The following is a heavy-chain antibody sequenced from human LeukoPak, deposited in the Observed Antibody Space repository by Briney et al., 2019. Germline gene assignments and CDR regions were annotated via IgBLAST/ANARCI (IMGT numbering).Heavy chain of an antibody. V-gene: IGHV1-69*01. J-gene: IGHJ4*02. CDR2: IIPIFGTA. Sequence: SVKVSCKASGGTFSSYAISWVRQAPGQGLEWMGGIIPIFGTANYAQKFQGRVTITADESTSTAYMELSSLRSEDTAVYYCERDPEYYYDLWGQRTLVTVSS. D-gene: IGHD3-22*01. CDR3: ERDPEYYYDL. CDR1: GGTFSSYA.